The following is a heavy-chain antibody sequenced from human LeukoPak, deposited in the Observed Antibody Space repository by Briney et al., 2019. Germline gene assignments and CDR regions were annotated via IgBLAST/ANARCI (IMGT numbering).Heavy chain of an antibody. CDR1: GGSIRSYY. CDR2: ISYSGYT. D-gene: IGHD4-23*01. Sequence: SQSLSLTRTVSGGSIRSYYWNWIRQAPGDGLEWVGFISYSGYTSYSPSLKSRVAISVDTAKRQFSLRLNSMTAADTAIYYRARGRNDNGGMFFDSWAQGNLVTVSS. J-gene: IGHJ4*02. V-gene: IGHV4-59*01. CDR3: ARGRNDNGGMFFDS.